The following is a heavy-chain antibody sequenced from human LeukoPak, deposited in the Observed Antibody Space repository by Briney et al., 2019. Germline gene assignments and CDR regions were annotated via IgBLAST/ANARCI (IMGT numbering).Heavy chain of an antibody. CDR1: GGTFISYA. V-gene: IGHV1-69*05. J-gene: IGHJ6*03. CDR3: ARVGGSGWYHYMDV. Sequence: SVKVSCKASGGTFISYAISWVRQAPGQGLEWTGGIIPIFGTANYAQKFQGRVTITTDESTSTAYMELSSLRSEDTAVYYCARVGGSGWYHYMDVWGKGTTVTVSS. D-gene: IGHD6-19*01. CDR2: IIPIFGTA.